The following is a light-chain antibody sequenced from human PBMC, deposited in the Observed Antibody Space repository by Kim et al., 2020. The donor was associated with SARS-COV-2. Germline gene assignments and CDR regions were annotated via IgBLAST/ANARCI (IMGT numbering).Light chain of an antibody. CDR1: RSNIGAGYD. J-gene: IGLJ3*02. V-gene: IGLV1-40*01. CDR3: QSFDTSVRSVL. CDR2: GNN. Sequence: GVTISCTGSRSNIGAGYDVHWYQQLPGTVPKLLIYGNNNRPSGVPDRFSGSKSGTSASLAITGLQTEDEADYYCQSFDTSVRSVLFGGGTKVTVL.